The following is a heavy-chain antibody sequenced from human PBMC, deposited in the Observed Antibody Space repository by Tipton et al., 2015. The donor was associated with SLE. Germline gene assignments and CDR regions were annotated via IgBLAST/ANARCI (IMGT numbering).Heavy chain of an antibody. V-gene: IGHV3-48*03. CDR2: ISSSGRPV. D-gene: IGHD1-14*01. Sequence: GSLRLSCAASGFTFSSYEMNWVRQAPGKGLEWLSYISSSGRPVYYADSVKGRFTISRDNAKNSLYLQMNSLRAEDTAVYYCARDGFEHLDRNAFDIWGQGTMVTVSS. CDR1: GFTFSSYE. CDR3: ARDGFEHLDRNAFDI. J-gene: IGHJ3*02.